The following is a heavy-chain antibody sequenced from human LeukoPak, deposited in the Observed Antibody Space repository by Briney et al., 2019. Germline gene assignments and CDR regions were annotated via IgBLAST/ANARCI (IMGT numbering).Heavy chain of an antibody. D-gene: IGHD3-16*02. V-gene: IGHV3-48*01. CDR3: AIDPSRGVIVVGPPIDAFDI. CDR2: ITSSSNTI. J-gene: IGHJ3*02. Sequence: GGSLRLSCAASGFTFSSYSMNWVRQAPGKGLEWVSYITSSSNTIYYADSVKGRFTISRDNAKNSLYLQMNSLRAEDTAVYYCAIDPSRGVIVVGPPIDAFDIWGQGTMVTVSS. CDR1: GFTFSSYS.